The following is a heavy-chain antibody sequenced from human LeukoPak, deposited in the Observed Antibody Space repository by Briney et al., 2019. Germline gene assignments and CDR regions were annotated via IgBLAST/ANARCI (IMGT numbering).Heavy chain of an antibody. Sequence: PGGSLRLSCAASGFPFSSYTMNWVRQAPGKGLEWVSSISSSSRHIYYADSVKGRFTISRDNAKNSLYLQMNSLRAEDTAVYYCAEGSYSFGQRADYWGQGTLVTVSS. CDR2: ISSSSRHI. CDR1: GFPFSSYT. D-gene: IGHD5-18*01. CDR3: AEGSYSFGQRADY. J-gene: IGHJ4*02. V-gene: IGHV3-21*01.